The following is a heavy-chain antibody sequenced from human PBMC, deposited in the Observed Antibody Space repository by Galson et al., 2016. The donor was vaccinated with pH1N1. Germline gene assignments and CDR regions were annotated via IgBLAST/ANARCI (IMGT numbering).Heavy chain of an antibody. D-gene: IGHD2-2*01. CDR1: GYTFTGFY. V-gene: IGHV1-2*04. CDR2: INPNSGVT. CDR3: ARDPRGPCSSSTCPTAYYFGMDV. J-gene: IGHJ6*02. Sequence: VKISCKASGYTFTGFYVNWVRQAPGQGLEWMGWINPNSGVTNYAQKFQAWVTMTRDTSSSTAYMELSGLKSDDTAVYYCARDPRGPCSSSTCPTAYYFGMDVWGQGTTVIVSS.